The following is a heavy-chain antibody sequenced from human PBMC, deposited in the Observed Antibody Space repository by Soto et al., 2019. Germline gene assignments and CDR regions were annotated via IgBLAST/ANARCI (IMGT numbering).Heavy chain of an antibody. CDR1: RGSISSSNW. V-gene: IGHV4-4*02. Sequence: SDTLSLTCXVSRGSISSSNWLSCFLQPPGKGLEWIVEIYHSGSTNYNPSLKSRVTISVDKSKNQFSLKLSSATAADTAVYYCARDLRSRSPYYMEVWGKGTTVTVSS. CDR3: ARDLRSRSPYYMEV. CDR2: IYHSGST. J-gene: IGHJ6*03. D-gene: IGHD3-3*01.